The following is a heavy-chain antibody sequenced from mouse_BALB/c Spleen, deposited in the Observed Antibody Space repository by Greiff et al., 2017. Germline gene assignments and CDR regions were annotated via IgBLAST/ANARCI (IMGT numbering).Heavy chain of an antibody. D-gene: IGHD2-14*01. CDR2: ISSGSSTI. V-gene: IGHV5-17*02. J-gene: IGHJ4*01. Sequence: EVQLVESGGGLVQPGGSGKLSCAASGFTFSSFGMHWVRQAPEKGLEWVAYISSGSSTIYYADTVKGRFTISRDNPKNTLFLQMTSLRSEDTAMYYCARSIGTTWSAMDYWGQGTSVTVSS. CDR1: GFTFSSFG. CDR3: ARSIGTTWSAMDY.